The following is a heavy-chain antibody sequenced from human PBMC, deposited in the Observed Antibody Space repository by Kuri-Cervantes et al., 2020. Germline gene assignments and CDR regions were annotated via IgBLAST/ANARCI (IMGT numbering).Heavy chain of an antibody. Sequence: SETLSLTCTVSGGSISSGSYCWSWVRQPAGKGLEWIGRIYTSRGTNYNPSLKSRVTMSVDTSKHQFSLKLSSLTAADTAVYYCARNLETVTAGYWYFDLWGRGTLVTVSS. V-gene: IGHV4-61*02. CDR3: ARNLETVTAGYWYFDL. CDR2: IYTSRGT. J-gene: IGHJ2*01. D-gene: IGHD2-21*02. CDR1: GGSISSGSYC.